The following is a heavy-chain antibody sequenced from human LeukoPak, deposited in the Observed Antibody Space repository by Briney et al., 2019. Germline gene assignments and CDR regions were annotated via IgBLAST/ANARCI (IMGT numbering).Heavy chain of an antibody. D-gene: IGHD6-19*01. V-gene: IGHV1-8*01. CDR1: GYTFTSYV. J-gene: IGHJ4*02. CDR2: MNPNSGNT. CDR3: ARVVQTERSSGWGFDY. Sequence: ASVKVSCKASGYTFTSYVINWVRQATGQGLEWVGWMNPNSGNTSYAQKFQGRVTMTRNTAISTAYMELSSLRSEDTAVDYCARVVQTERSSGWGFDYWGQGTLVTVSS.